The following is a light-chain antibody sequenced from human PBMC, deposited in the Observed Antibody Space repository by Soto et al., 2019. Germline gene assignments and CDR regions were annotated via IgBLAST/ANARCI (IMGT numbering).Light chain of an antibody. V-gene: IGLV2-14*01. Sequence: QSALTQPASVSGSPGQSITISCTATSSDVGAYNFVSWYQQHPGKAPKLMIYEVSNRPSGVSNRFSGSKSGNTASLTISGLQAEDEADYYCSSYINSSTLVFGGGTKVTVL. J-gene: IGLJ3*02. CDR1: SSDVGAYNF. CDR2: EVS. CDR3: SSYINSSTLV.